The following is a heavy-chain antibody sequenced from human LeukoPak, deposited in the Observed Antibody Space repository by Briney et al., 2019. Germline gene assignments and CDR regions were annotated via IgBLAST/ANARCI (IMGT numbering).Heavy chain of an antibody. J-gene: IGHJ6*02. Sequence: GGSLRLSCAASGFTFSEYGMHWVRQAPGKGLEWVAVISYDGSNKYYADSVKGRFTISRDNSKNTLYLQMNSLRAEDTAVYYCAKRTYYYGSGTYANGMDVWGQGTTVTVSS. CDR2: ISYDGSNK. CDR3: AKRTYYYGSGTYANGMDV. CDR1: GFTFSEYG. D-gene: IGHD3-10*01. V-gene: IGHV3-30*18.